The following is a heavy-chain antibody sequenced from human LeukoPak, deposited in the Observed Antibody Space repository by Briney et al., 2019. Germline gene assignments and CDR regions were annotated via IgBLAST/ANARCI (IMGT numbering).Heavy chain of an antibody. CDR3: ARSRRDNYYYYGMDV. V-gene: IGHV3-48*03. J-gene: IGHJ6*02. D-gene: IGHD5-24*01. CDR2: ISSSDTTI. CDR1: GFTFSSYE. Sequence: GGSLRLPCAASGFTFSSYEMTWVRQAPGKGLEWVSNISSSDTTIHYADSVKGRFTISRDNARNSLYLQMNSLRAEDTAVYYCARSRRDNYYYYGMDVWGQGTTVTVSS.